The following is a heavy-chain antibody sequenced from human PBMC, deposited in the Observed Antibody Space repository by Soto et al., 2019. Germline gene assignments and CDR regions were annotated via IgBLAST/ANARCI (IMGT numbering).Heavy chain of an antibody. D-gene: IGHD2-2*01. CDR2: IYYSGST. V-gene: IGHV4-59*01. CDR3: ARGLVPAATDFDY. CDR1: GGSISSYY. Sequence: SETLSLTCTVSGGSISSYYWSWIRQPPGKGLEWIGYIYYSGSTNYNPSLKSRVTISVDTSKNQFSLKLSSVTAADTAVYYCARGLVPAATDFDYWGQGTLVTVSS. J-gene: IGHJ4*02.